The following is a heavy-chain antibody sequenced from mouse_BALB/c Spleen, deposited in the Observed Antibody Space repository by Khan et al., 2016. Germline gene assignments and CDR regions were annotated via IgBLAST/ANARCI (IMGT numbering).Heavy chain of an antibody. CDR3: ARVRHALDY. Sequence: EVELVESGGGLVQPGGSLKLSCAASGFTFSTYAMSWVRQTPDKRLELVATINSNGGSTYYPDNVKGRFTISRDNAKNPLYLQMSSLKSEDTAMYYCARVRHALDYWGQGTSVTVSS. V-gene: IGHV5-6-3*01. J-gene: IGHJ4*01. CDR1: GFTFSTYA. D-gene: IGHD2-14*01. CDR2: INSNGGST.